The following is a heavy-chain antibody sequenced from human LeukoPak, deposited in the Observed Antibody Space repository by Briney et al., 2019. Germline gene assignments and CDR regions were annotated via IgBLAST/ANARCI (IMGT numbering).Heavy chain of an antibody. D-gene: IGHD6-19*01. CDR2: IYYSGST. V-gene: IGHV4-59*01. CDR1: GGTIRSYY. CDR3: ARGHSSGWYYFDY. J-gene: IGHJ4*02. Sequence: PSETLSLTCTVSGGTIRSYYWNWIRQPPGKGLEWIGYIYYSGSTNYNPSVESRVTISVDTSKNQFSLKLSSVTAADTAVYYCARGHSSGWYYFDYWGQGTLVTASS.